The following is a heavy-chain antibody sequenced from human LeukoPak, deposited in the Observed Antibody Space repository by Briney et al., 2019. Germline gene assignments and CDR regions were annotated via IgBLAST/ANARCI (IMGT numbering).Heavy chain of an antibody. CDR3: ARGLGELSYHWFDP. CDR2: IYYSGST. V-gene: IGHV4-59*01. Sequence: SETLSLTCTVSGGSISSYYWSWIRQPPGKGLEWIGYIYYSGSTNYNPSLKSRVTISVDTSKNQFSLKLSSVTAADTAVYYCARGLGELSYHWFDPWGQGTLVTVSS. J-gene: IGHJ5*02. CDR1: GGSISSYY. D-gene: IGHD3-10*01.